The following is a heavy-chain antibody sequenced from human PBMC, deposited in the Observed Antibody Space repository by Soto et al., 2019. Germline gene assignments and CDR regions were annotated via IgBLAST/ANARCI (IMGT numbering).Heavy chain of an antibody. D-gene: IGHD3-9*01. J-gene: IGHJ4*02. CDR2: ISGSGGST. Sequence: QPGGSLRLSCAASGFTFSSYAMSWVRQAPGKGLEWVSAISGSGGSTYYADSVKGRFTISRDNSKNTLYLQMNSLRAEDTAVYYCAKIGYFDWFPGPYYFDYWGQGTLVTVSS. CDR3: AKIGYFDWFPGPYYFDY. CDR1: GFTFSSYA. V-gene: IGHV3-23*01.